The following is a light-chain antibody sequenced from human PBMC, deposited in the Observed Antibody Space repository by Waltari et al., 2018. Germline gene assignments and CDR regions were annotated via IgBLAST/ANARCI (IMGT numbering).Light chain of an antibody. J-gene: IGLJ1*01. Sequence: QSALTQPPSASGSPGQSVTIPCTGTSSDVGNYNHFSWYQQHPGKAPKLIIYEVSNRPSGVPDRFSGSKSGTTASLTVSGLQTEDEADYYCISYAGTNIHYVFGTGTKVTVL. CDR2: EVS. CDR1: SSDVGNYNH. V-gene: IGLV2-8*01. CDR3: ISYAGTNIHYV.